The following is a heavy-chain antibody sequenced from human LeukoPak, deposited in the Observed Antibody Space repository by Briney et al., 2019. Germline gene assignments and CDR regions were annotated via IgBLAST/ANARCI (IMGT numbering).Heavy chain of an antibody. CDR3: ARGPQGVVPAAMRYYYYMDV. V-gene: IGHV1-8*01. Sequence: GASVKVSCKASGYTFTSYDINWVRQATGQGLEWMGWMNPNSGNTGYAQKFQGRVTITTDESTSTAYMELSSLRSEDTAVYYCARGPQGVVPAAMRYYYYMDVWGKGTTVTVSS. CDR2: MNPNSGNT. CDR1: GYTFTSYD. J-gene: IGHJ6*03. D-gene: IGHD2-2*01.